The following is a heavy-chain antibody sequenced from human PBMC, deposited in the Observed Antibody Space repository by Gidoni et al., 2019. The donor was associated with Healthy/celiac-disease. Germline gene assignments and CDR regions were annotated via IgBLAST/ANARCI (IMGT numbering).Heavy chain of an antibody. Sequence: QGQLGEAGGGGVQPGRSLRRSGAASGSTFSSYAMHWVRQAPGKGLEWLAVISYDGSNKYYAASVKGRFTISRDNSKNTLYLQMTSLRAEDTAVYYCARDGVGVWQSLDYWGQGTLVTVSS. V-gene: IGHV3-30-3*01. CDR3: ARDGVGVWQSLDY. D-gene: IGHD2-8*01. CDR2: ISYDGSNK. CDR1: GSTFSSYA. J-gene: IGHJ4*02.